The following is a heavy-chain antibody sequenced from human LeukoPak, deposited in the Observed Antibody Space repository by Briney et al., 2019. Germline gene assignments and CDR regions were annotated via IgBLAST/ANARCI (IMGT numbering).Heavy chain of an antibody. CDR2: MNPNSGNT. J-gene: IGHJ6*02. Sequence: VASVKVSCKASGYTFTSYDINWVRQATGQGLEWMGWMNPNSGNTGYAQKFLGRVTMTRNTSMSTAYMELSSLRSEDTAVYYCARHLWFGELKLFYGMDVWGQGTTVTVSS. CDR1: GYTFTSYD. D-gene: IGHD3-10*01. CDR3: ARHLWFGELKLFYGMDV. V-gene: IGHV1-8*01.